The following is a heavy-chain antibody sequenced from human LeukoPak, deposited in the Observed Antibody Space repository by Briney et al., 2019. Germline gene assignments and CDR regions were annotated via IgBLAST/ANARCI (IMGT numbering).Heavy chain of an antibody. V-gene: IGHV3-43*02. CDR1: GVSFDNYA. CDR3: VKANQWLGPY. CDR2: ISGDAGST. Sequence: GGSLRLSCAVSGVSFDNYAMHWVRQAPGKGLEWVSLISGDAGSTHYADSVRGRFTISRDNSKNSLYMQMNSLRTEDTALYYCVKANQWLGPYWGQGTLVTVSS. D-gene: IGHD6-19*01. J-gene: IGHJ4*02.